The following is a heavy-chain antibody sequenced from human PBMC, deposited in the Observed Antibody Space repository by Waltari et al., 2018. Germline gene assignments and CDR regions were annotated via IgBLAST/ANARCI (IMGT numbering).Heavy chain of an antibody. D-gene: IGHD3-22*01. CDR2: IDYIGRT. CDR3: AREDSDNSDNAFDI. CDR1: GASISSSSNY. Sequence: QLQLQESGPGLVRPSETLFLTCAVSGASISSSSNYWGWIRQPPGRGLEWVGSIDYIGRTYYNPSLKSRVTTSVDLSKNQFSLKLTSVTAADTSMYYCAREDSDNSDNAFDIWGQGTMVTVSS. J-gene: IGHJ3*02. V-gene: IGHV4-39*02.